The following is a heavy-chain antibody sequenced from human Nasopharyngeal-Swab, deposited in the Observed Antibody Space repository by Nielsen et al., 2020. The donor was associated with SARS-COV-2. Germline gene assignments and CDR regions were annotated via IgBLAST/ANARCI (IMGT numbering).Heavy chain of an antibody. D-gene: IGHD3/OR15-3a*01. CDR1: GGTFSSYA. J-gene: IGHJ4*02. CDR3: ARHLRQGLVITDY. Sequence: SVKVSCKASGGTFSSYAISWVRQAPGQGLEWMGGIIPIFGTANYAQKFQGRVTITADESTSTAYMELSSLRSEDTAVYYCARHLRQGLVITDYWGQGTLVTVSS. CDR2: IIPIFGTA. V-gene: IGHV1-69*13.